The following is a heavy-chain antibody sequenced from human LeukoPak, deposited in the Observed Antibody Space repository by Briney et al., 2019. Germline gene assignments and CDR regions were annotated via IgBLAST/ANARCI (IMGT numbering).Heavy chain of an antibody. CDR2: INHSGST. V-gene: IGHV4-34*01. Sequence: TPSETLSLTCAVYGGSFSGYYWSWIRQPPGKGLEWIGEINHSGSTNYNPSLKSRVTISVDTSKNQFSLKLSSVTAADTAVYYCARLRIAVAGKVRWFDPWGQGTLVTVSS. D-gene: IGHD6-19*01. CDR1: GGSFSGYY. J-gene: IGHJ5*02. CDR3: ARLRIAVAGKVRWFDP.